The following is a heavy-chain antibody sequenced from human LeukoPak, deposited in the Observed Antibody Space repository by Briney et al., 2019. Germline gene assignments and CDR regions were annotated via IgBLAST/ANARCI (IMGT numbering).Heavy chain of an antibody. CDR2: ISSSSSTI. CDR1: GFTFSSYA. J-gene: IGHJ3*02. D-gene: IGHD4-17*01. CDR3: ARDSVVYGDYVSAFDI. Sequence: PGGSLRLSCAASGFTFSSYAMSWVRQAPGKGLEGVSYISSSSSTIYYADSVKGRFTISRDNAKNSLYLQMNSLRAEDTAVYYCARDSVVYGDYVSAFDIWGQGTMVTVSS. V-gene: IGHV3-48*04.